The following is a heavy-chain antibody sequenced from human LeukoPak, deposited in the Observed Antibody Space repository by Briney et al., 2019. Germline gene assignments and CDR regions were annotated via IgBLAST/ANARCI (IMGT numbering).Heavy chain of an antibody. J-gene: IGHJ4*02. CDR2: IKTDGSEK. Sequence: PGGSLRLSCAASGFTFSSYWMSWVRQAPGRGLEWVANIKTDGSEKYYVDSVKGRFTISRDNAKNLLYLQMNSRRAEDTAVYYCARDWGGITTAVFDYWGQGTLVTVSS. CDR3: ARDWGGITTAVFDY. CDR1: GFTFSSYW. D-gene: IGHD6-13*01. V-gene: IGHV3-7*01.